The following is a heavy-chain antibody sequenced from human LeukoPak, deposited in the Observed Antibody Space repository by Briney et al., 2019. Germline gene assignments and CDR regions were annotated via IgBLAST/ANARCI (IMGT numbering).Heavy chain of an antibody. V-gene: IGHV3-23*01. Sequence: PGGTLRLSCAASGLTFNSYGMSWVRQAPGRGLEWVSAISTTGGTTYYADSVRGRFTISRDNSRNTLYLQMNSLRAEDTAVYYCAREFAAAGIGIDYWGQGTLVTVSS. J-gene: IGHJ4*02. CDR3: AREFAAAGIGIDY. CDR2: ISTTGGTT. CDR1: GLTFNSYG. D-gene: IGHD6-13*01.